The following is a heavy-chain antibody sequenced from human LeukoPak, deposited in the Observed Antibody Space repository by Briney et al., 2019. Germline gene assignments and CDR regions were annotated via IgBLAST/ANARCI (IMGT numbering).Heavy chain of an antibody. CDR2: INPNSGGT. D-gene: IGHD1-14*01. Sequence: ASVKVSCKASGYTFIGYYMHWVRQASGQGPEWMGWINPNSGGTNYAHKFQGRVTMTRDTSLSTAYMELNRLTFDDTAVYYCARVTANHASWLDPWGQGTLVTVSS. J-gene: IGHJ5*02. V-gene: IGHV1-2*07. CDR1: GYTFIGYY. CDR3: ARVTANHASWLDP.